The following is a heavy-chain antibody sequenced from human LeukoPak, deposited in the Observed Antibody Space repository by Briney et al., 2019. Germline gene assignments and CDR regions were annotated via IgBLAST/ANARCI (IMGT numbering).Heavy chain of an antibody. CDR2: ISYSGNT. CDR3: ARHSYGDYGSFDF. J-gene: IGHJ4*02. CDR1: GGFISSGSFY. Sequence: ETLSLTCIVSGGFISSGSFYWGWIRQPPGKGLEWIGTISYSGNTYYNPSLKSRVTISVDTSKNQFSLKLNSVTAADTAVYYCARHSYGDYGSFDFWGQGTLVTVSS. V-gene: IGHV4-39*01. D-gene: IGHD4-17*01.